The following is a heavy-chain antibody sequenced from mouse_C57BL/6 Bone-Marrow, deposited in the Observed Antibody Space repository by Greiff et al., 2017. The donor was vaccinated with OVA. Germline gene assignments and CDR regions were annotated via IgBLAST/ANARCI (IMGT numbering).Heavy chain of an antibody. J-gene: IGHJ1*03. Sequence: QVQLQQSGAELVKPGASVKISCKASGYAFSSYWMNWVKQRPGKGLEWIGQIYPGDGDTNYNGKFKGKATLTADKSSSTAYMQLSSLTSEDSAVYFCARSPHYYGSSYGWYFEVWGTGTTVTVSS. CDR2: IYPGDGDT. CDR3: ARSPHYYGSSYGWYFEV. V-gene: IGHV1-80*01. CDR1: GYAFSSYW. D-gene: IGHD1-1*01.